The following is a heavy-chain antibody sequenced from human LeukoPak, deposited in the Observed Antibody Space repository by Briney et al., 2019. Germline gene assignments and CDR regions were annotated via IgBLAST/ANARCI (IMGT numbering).Heavy chain of an antibody. CDR1: GGSFSGYY. CDR3: ARGNGGSSKYFQH. D-gene: IGHD4-23*01. V-gene: IGHV4-34*01. CDR2: INHSGST. Sequence: SETLSLTCAVYGGSFSGYYWSWIRQPPGKGLEWIGEINHSGSTNYNPSLKSRVTISVDTSKNQFSLKLSSVTAADTAVYYCARGNGGSSKYFQHSGQGTLVTVSS. J-gene: IGHJ1*01.